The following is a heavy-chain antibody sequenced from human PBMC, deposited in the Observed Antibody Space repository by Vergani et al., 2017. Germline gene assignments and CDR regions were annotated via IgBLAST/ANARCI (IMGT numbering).Heavy chain of an antibody. V-gene: IGHV4-39*01. CDR1: GGSISSSNYY. Sequence: QLQLQESGPGLVKPSETLSLTCTVSGGSISSSNYYWGWIRQPPGKGLEWIGTIYYSGSTYYNPSLKSRVTISVDTSKNQFSLKLSSVTAADTAVYYCARTGRGAFDIWGQGTMVTVSS. CDR2: IYYSGST. D-gene: IGHD1-14*01. J-gene: IGHJ3*02. CDR3: ARTGRGAFDI.